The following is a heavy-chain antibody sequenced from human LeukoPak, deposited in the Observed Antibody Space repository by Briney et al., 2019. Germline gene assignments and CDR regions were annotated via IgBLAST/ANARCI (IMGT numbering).Heavy chain of an antibody. CDR2: IYPGDSDT. Sequence: GESLKISCKGSGYSFTSHWIGWVRQMPGKGLEWMGIIYPGDSDTRYSPSFQGQVTISADKSISTAYLQWSSLKASDTAMCYCARIVNYDGTPIFDYWGQGTLVTVSS. CDR1: GYSFTSHW. V-gene: IGHV5-51*01. J-gene: IGHJ4*02. D-gene: IGHD1-7*01. CDR3: ARIVNYDGTPIFDY.